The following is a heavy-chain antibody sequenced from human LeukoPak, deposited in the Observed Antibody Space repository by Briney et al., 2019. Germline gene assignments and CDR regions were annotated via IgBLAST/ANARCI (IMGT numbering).Heavy chain of an antibody. V-gene: IGHV3-23*01. D-gene: IGHD3-10*01. Sequence: GGSLRLSCAASGFTFSSYAMSWVRQTPGEGLEWVSGISATGGSTDYADSVKGRFTISRDNSKNTLYLQMHSLRAEDTAVYYCAKSGGIMIRGVHYWGQGTLVTVSS. J-gene: IGHJ4*02. CDR3: AKSGGIMIRGVHY. CDR1: GFTFSSYA. CDR2: ISATGGST.